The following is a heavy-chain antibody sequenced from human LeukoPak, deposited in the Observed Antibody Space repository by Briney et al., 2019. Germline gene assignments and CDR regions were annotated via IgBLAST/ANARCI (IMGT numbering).Heavy chain of an antibody. D-gene: IGHD3-10*01. V-gene: IGHV3-30*04. CDR3: AGGVPQPRRFVELLDY. J-gene: IGHJ4*02. CDR2: ISYDGSNK. CDR1: GFTFISYA. Sequence: GSLRLSCAASGFTFISYAMHWVRQAPGKGLEWVAVISYDGSNKYYADSVKGRFTISRDNSKNTLYLQMNSLRAEDTVVYYCAGGVPQPRRFVELLDYWGQGTLVTVPS.